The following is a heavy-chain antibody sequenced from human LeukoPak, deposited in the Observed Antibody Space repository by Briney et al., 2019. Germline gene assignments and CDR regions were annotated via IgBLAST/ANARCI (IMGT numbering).Heavy chain of an antibody. CDR2: INHSGST. D-gene: IGHD2-15*01. CDR3: AREREDIVVVVAATPVHAFDI. V-gene: IGHV4-34*01. CDR1: GGSFSGYY. Sequence: SETLSLTCAVYGGSFSGYYWSWIRQPPGKGLEWIGEINHSGSTNYNLSLKSRVTISVDTSKNQFSLKLSSVTAADTAVYYCAREREDIVVVVAATPVHAFDIWGQGTMVTVSS. J-gene: IGHJ3*02.